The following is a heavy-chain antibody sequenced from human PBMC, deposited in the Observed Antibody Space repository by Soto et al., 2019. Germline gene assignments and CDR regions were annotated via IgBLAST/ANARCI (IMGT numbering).Heavy chain of an antibody. CDR3: ARIPYDFWSASMDGGHGMDV. CDR2: IDWDDDK. J-gene: IGHJ6*02. CDR1: GCSRRASGIG. D-gene: IGHD3-3*01. Sequence: SGPTLFNPTHTLTLTFTVAGCSRRASGIGLIWIRRPPGDALDCLALIDWDDDKYYSISLKTRLTISKDTSKNQVVLTMTNMDPVDTATYYCARIPYDFWSASMDGGHGMDVWGQGTTVTVSS. V-gene: IGHV2-70*01.